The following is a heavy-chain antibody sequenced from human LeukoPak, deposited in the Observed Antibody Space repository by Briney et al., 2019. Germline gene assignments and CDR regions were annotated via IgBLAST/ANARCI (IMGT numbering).Heavy chain of an antibody. CDR1: GGAFSTLD. CDR2: IIPLFGPA. V-gene: IGHV1-69*01. Sequence: SVKVSCKAAGGAFSTLDISWVRQAPGHGLEWMGGIIPLFGPANYAQKFQDRVTIIADESTTTAYMELSSLRSEDTAVYYCARLGSGYDPGDFWGQGTLVTVST. CDR3: ARLGSGYDPGDF. J-gene: IGHJ4*02. D-gene: IGHD5-12*01.